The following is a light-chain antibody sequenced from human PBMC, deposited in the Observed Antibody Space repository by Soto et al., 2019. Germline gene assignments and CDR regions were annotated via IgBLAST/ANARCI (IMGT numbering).Light chain of an antibody. Sequence: EIVMTQSPATLSVSPGERATLSCRASHSVSSNLAWYQHKPGQAPRLLIYGASTRAHGIPARFIGSGSGTEFTLTISSLQSEDFAVYYCQLYDNWPPYTFGQGTKLEIK. J-gene: IGKJ2*01. CDR1: HSVSSN. CDR2: GAS. V-gene: IGKV3-15*01. CDR3: QLYDNWPPYT.